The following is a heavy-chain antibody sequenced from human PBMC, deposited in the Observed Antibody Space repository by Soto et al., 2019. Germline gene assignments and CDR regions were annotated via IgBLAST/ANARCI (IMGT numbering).Heavy chain of an antibody. J-gene: IGHJ6*02. V-gene: IGHV1-3*01. D-gene: IGHD3-10*01. CDR2: INAGNGNT. CDR3: ARDGRSYYYGSVIYYYYGMDV. CDR1: GYTFTSYP. Sequence: GASVKVSCKASGYTFTSYPMHWVRQAQGQRLEWMGWINAGNGNTKYSQKFQGRVTITRDTSASTAYMELSSLRSEDTAVYYCARDGRSYYYGSVIYYYYGMDVWGQGTTVTVSS.